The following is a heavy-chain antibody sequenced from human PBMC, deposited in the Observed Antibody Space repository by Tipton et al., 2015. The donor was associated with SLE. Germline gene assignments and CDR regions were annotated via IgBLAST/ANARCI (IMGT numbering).Heavy chain of an antibody. V-gene: IGHV5-51*03. Sequence: QLVQSGAAVKKPGESLKMSCKTSGYSFTNYWIGWVRQMPGKGLEWMGVIYPGDLDTRYSPSSQGRVTISAGKSISTAYLQWNSLKASDTAIYYCATYEAIMSRNQGGGAFDMWGQGTMVTVPS. D-gene: IGHD5/OR15-5a*01. CDR2: IYPGDLDT. J-gene: IGHJ3*02. CDR3: ATYEAIMSRNQGGGAFDM. CDR1: GYSFTNYW.